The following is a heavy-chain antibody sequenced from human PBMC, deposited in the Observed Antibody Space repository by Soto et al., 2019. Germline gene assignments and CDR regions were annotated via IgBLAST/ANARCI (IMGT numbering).Heavy chain of an antibody. D-gene: IGHD2-15*01. CDR2: ISYSGST. Sequence: SETLSLTCTVSGASISTYYWSWIRQPPGKGLEWIGYISYSGSTNYNPSLKSRVTISFDASKNQISLQVRSATAADAAVYYCARDLKEYCSDGKCNWFDPWGQGTLVT. CDR1: GASISTYY. V-gene: IGHV4-59*01. CDR3: ARDLKEYCSDGKCNWFDP. J-gene: IGHJ5*02.